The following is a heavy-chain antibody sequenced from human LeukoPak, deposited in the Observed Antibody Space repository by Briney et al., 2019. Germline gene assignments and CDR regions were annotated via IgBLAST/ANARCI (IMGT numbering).Heavy chain of an antibody. J-gene: IGHJ6*02. V-gene: IGHV3-43*02. D-gene: IGHD3-22*01. CDR1: GFTFADYA. Sequence: GRSLRLSCAASGFTFADYAMRWARQAPGEGLGWVSLSSGDGGSTYYAESVEGRFTLATNNGKNSLYEQMNSLRTEDNALYYCAKDRPYYYDSSGYYYYYYGMDVWGQGTTVTVSS. CDR2: SSGDGGST. CDR3: AKDRPYYYDSSGYYYYYYGMDV.